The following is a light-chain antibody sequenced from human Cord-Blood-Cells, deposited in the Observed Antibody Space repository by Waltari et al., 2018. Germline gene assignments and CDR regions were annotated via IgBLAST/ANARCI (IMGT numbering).Light chain of an antibody. V-gene: IGLV1-51*01. CDR2: DNN. CDR1: SSNLGNNY. J-gene: IGLJ3*02. Sequence: SVLTQPPSVSAAPGQKVTISCSGSSSNLGNNYVSWYQQLPGTAPKLLIYDNNKRPSGIPDRFSGSKSGTSATLGITGLQTGDEADYYCGTWDSSLSAWVFGGGTKLTVL. CDR3: GTWDSSLSAWV.